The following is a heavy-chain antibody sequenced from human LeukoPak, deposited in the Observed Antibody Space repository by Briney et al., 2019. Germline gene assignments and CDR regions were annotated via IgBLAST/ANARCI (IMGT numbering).Heavy chain of an antibody. D-gene: IGHD5-18*01. CDR2: IYHSGST. V-gene: IGHV4-4*02. CDR3: ARAVLRVQLWYPLFDY. CDR1: GGSISSSNW. J-gene: IGHJ4*02. Sequence: SETLSLTCAVSGGSISSSNWWSWVRQPPGKGLEWIGEIYHSGSTNYNPSLKSRVTISVDKSKNQFSLKLSSVTAADTAVYYCARAVLRVQLWYPLFDYWGQGTLVTVSS.